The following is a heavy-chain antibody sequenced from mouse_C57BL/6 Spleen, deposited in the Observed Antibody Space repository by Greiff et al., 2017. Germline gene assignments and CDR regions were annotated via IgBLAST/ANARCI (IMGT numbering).Heavy chain of an antibody. CDR2: IYPRSGST. D-gene: IGHD2-14*01. Sequence: VQLQQPGAELVKPGASVKLSCKASGYTFTSYWMHWVKQRPGHGLEWIGVIYPRSGSTNYNEKFKSKATLTVDKSSSTAYMQLSSLTSEDAAVDYYAREGNYGRDYWGQGTSVTVSS. CDR3: AREGNYGRDY. J-gene: IGHJ4*01. CDR1: GYTFTSYW. V-gene: IGHV1-64*01.